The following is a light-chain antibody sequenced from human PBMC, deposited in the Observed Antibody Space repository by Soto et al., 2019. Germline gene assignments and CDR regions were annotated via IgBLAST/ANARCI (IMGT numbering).Light chain of an antibody. J-gene: IGLJ2*01. CDR1: SSDFGGYNY. CDR3: SSYTSRSPLVV. V-gene: IGLV2-14*01. CDR2: EVS. Sequence: QSVLTQPASVSGSPGQSITISCTGTSSDFGGYNYVSWYQQHPGKAPKLMIYEVSNRPSGVSNRFSGSKSGNTASLTISGIQAEDEADYYCSSYTSRSPLVVFGGGTKLTVL.